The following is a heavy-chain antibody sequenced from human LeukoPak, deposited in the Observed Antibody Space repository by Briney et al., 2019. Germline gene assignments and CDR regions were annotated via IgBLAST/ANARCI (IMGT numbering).Heavy chain of an antibody. CDR2: ISYDGSNK. Sequence: GRSLRLSCAASGFTFSSYAMHWVRQAPGKGLEWVAVISYDGSNKYYADSVKGRFTISRDNSKNTLYLQMNSLRAEDTAVYYCARGYEVITYFDYWGQGTLVTVSS. CDR3: ARGYEVITYFDY. V-gene: IGHV3-30*01. J-gene: IGHJ4*02. D-gene: IGHD3-22*01. CDR1: GFTFSSYA.